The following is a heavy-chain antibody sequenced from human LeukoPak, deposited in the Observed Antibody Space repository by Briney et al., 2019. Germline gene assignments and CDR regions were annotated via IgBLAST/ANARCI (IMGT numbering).Heavy chain of an antibody. CDR2: ISAYNGHT. CDR1: GYTFTSNG. J-gene: IGHJ4*02. D-gene: IGHD3-3*01. CDR3: ARDYYDFWSGYYMSGY. Sequence: ASVKVSCKASGYTFTSNGISWVRQAPGQGLEWMGWISAYNGHTNYAQKLQGRVTMTTDTSTSTAYMELRSLRSDDTAVYYCARDYYDFWSGYYMSGYWGQGTLVTVSS. V-gene: IGHV1-18*01.